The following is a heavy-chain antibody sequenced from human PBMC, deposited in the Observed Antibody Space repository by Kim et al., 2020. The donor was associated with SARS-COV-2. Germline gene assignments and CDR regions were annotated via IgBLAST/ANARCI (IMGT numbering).Heavy chain of an antibody. D-gene: IGHD3-3*01. CDR3: ARAITIFGVVITFDY. V-gene: IGHV4-4*02. J-gene: IGHJ4*02. Sequence: NPSLKSRVTKSVDKSKNQFSLKLSSVTAADTAVYYCARAITIFGVVITFDYWGQGTLVTVSS.